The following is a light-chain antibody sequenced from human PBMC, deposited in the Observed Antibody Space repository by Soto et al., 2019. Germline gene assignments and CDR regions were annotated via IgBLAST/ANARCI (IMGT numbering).Light chain of an antibody. V-gene: IGLV2-23*02. Sequence: QSALTQPASVSGSPGQSITISCTGTSSNVGSYKLVSWYQQHPGKAPKLMIFEVNKRPSGVSNRLSGSKSGNTASLTISGLKVEDEADYYCCSSGGSPTYVFGTGTKVTVL. J-gene: IGLJ1*01. CDR3: CSSGGSPTYV. CDR1: SSNVGSYKL. CDR2: EVN.